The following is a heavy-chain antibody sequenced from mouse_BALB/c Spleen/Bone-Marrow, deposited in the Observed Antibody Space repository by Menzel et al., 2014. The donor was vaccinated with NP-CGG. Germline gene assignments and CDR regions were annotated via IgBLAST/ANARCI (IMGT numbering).Heavy chain of an antibody. CDR1: GYTFTSYT. CDR3: ARESYGNWFAY. CDR2: INPSSGYT. Sequence: VQLQQSGAELARPGASVKMSCKASGYTFTSYTMHWVKQRPGQGLEWIGYINPSSGYTNYNQKFKDKATSTADKSSSTAYMQLSSLTSEDSAVYYCARESYGNWFAYWGQGTLVTVSA. J-gene: IGHJ3*01. D-gene: IGHD2-1*01. V-gene: IGHV1-4*01.